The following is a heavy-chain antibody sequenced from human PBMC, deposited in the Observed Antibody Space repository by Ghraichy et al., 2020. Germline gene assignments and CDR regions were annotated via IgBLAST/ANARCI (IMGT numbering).Heavy chain of an antibody. CDR3: ARAGIVPSAMGTFDV. CDR2: LSGNGGT. J-gene: IGHJ3*01. CDR1: GFAVSGNF. D-gene: IGHD2-2*01. V-gene: IGHV3-66*01. Sequence: GGSLRLSCAASGFAVSGNFINWVRQAPGKGLELVSVLSGNGGTHFADSVRGRFSISRDNSNNTVYLQMDSLRVEDTAVYYCARAGIVPSAMGTFDVWGQGHWSPSLQ.